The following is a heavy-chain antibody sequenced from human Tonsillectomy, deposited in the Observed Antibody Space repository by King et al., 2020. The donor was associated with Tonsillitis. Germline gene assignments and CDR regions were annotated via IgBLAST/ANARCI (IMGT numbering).Heavy chain of an antibody. Sequence: QLVQSGGGVVQPGGSLRLSCAASGFTFSSYGMHWVRQAPGKGLEWVAFIRYDGSNKYYADSVKGRFTISRDNSKNTLYLQMNSLRAEDTAVYYCAKDVETTGTTGWFDPWGQGTLVTVSS. J-gene: IGHJ5*02. V-gene: IGHV3-30*02. CDR3: AKDVETTGTTGWFDP. CDR2: IRYDGSNK. D-gene: IGHD1-1*01. CDR1: GFTFSSYG.